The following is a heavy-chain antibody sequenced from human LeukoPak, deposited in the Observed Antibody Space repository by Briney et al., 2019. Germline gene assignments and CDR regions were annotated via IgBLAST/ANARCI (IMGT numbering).Heavy chain of an antibody. V-gene: IGHV1-69*05. D-gene: IGHD3-3*01. CDR2: IIPIFGTA. Sequence: SVKVSCTASGGTFSSYAISWVRQAPGQGLEWMGGIIPIFGTANYAQKLQGRVTMTTDTSTSTAYMELRSLRSDDTAVYYCARPGEWLLAPFYWGQGALVTVSS. CDR3: ARPGEWLLAPFY. CDR1: GGTFSSYA. J-gene: IGHJ4*02.